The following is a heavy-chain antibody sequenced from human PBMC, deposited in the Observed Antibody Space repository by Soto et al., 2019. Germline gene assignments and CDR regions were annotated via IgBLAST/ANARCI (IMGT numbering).Heavy chain of an antibody. Sequence: GASVKVSGKASGYTFTSYDINWVRQATGQGLEWMGWMNPNSGNTGYAQKFQGRVTMTRNTSISTAYMELSSLRSEDTAVYYCARPGKKYYYGSGSYYNDFDYWGQGTLVTVSS. CDR2: MNPNSGNT. J-gene: IGHJ4*02. V-gene: IGHV1-8*01. CDR3: ARPGKKYYYGSGSYYNDFDY. CDR1: GYTFTSYD. D-gene: IGHD3-10*01.